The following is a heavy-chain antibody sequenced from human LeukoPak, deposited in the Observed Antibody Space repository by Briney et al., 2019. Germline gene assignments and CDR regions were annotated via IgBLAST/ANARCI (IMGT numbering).Heavy chain of an antibody. CDR2: IYYSGST. D-gene: IGHD4-17*01. V-gene: IGHV4-34*01. Sequence: SETLSLTCAVYGGSFSGYYWGWIRQPPGKGLEWIGGIYYSGSTYYNPSLKSRVTISVDTSKNQFSLKLSSVTAADTAVYYCARAFADYGEDAFDIWGQGTMVTVSS. J-gene: IGHJ3*02. CDR3: ARAFADYGEDAFDI. CDR1: GGSFSGYY.